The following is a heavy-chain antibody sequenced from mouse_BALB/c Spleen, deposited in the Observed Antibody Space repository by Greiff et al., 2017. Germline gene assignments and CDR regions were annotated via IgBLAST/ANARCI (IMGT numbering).Heavy chain of an antibody. J-gene: IGHJ2*01. CDR1: GFTFSSFG. V-gene: IGHV5-17*02. D-gene: IGHD1-1*02. CDR2: ISSGSSTI. CDR3: ARSGGDGDY. Sequence: EVQGVESGGGLVQPGGSRKLSCAASGFTFSSFGMHWVRQAPEKGLEWVAYISSGSSTIYYADTVKGRFTISRDNPKNTLFLQMTSLRSEDTAMYYCARSGGDGDYWGQGTTLTVSS.